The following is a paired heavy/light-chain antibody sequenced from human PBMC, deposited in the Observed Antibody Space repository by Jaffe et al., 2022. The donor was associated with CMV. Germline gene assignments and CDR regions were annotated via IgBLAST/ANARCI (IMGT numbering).Light chain of an antibody. J-gene: IGLJ3*02. CDR3: AAWDDSLNGWV. V-gene: IGLV1-36*01. CDR1: SSNIGKNA. CDR2: YDD. Sequence: QSVLTQPPSVSEAPRQRVTISCSGSSSNIGKNAVNWYQQFPGKAPKLLIYYDDLLPSGVSDRFSGSKSGTSASLAISGLQSEDEADYFCAAWDDSLNGWVFGGGTKLTVL.
Heavy chain of an antibody. Sequence: EVQLVESGGGLVQPGGSLRLSCAASGFTFSSYTMNWVRQAPGKGLEWIASISTGRGTIYYADSVRGRFTISRDNGENSLYLQMDSLRDDDTAVYYCARDFCTGGSCPPFDYWGQGTLVTVSS. J-gene: IGHJ4*02. CDR3: ARDFCTGGSCPPFDY. D-gene: IGHD2-15*01. CDR2: ISTGRGTI. CDR1: GFTFSSYT. V-gene: IGHV3-48*02.